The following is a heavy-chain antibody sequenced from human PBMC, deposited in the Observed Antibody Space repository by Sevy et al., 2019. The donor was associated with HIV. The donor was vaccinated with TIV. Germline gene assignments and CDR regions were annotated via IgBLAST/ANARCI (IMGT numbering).Heavy chain of an antibody. D-gene: IGHD1-26*01. CDR3: ARDGGFIVRGSSDY. Sequence: GGSLRLSCEASGFSFSDYTMTWVRQAPGKGLEWVSSMSSSITYTYYADSLKGRFTISRDNAKSSLYLQMNSLRAKETGVYYCARDGGFIVRGSSDYWGQGTLVTVSS. CDR1: GFSFSDYT. J-gene: IGHJ4*02. V-gene: IGHV3-21*03. CDR2: MSSSITYT.